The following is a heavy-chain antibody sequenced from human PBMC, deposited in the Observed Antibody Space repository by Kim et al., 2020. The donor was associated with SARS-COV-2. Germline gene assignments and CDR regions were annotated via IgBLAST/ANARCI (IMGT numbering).Heavy chain of an antibody. D-gene: IGHD6-13*01. V-gene: IGHV3-30*18. J-gene: IGHJ4*02. Sequence: GGSLRLSCAASGFTFSSYGMHWVRQAPGKGLEWVAVITYDGSNKYYADSVKGRFTISRDNSKNTMYLQMNSLRLDDTAVYYCAKDPVSAAGKSPFDYWGQRALV. CDR3: AKDPVSAAGKSPFDY. CDR2: ITYDGSNK. CDR1: GFTFSSYG.